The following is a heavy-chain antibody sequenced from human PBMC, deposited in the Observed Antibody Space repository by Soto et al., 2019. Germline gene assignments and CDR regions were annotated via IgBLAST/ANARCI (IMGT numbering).Heavy chain of an antibody. V-gene: IGHV4-39*01. CDR2: INYGGTT. Sequence: QLQLQESGPGLVTPSETLSLTCAVSGDSITGENWWTWVRQPPGKGLEWIGSINYGGTTYYNPSLKTRVTMSVDTSNNQFFLKLRSVTAADTAVFYFARQRGLGKWYFDYWGQGTLVTVSS. CDR1: GDSITGENW. CDR3: ARQRGLGKWYFDY. J-gene: IGHJ4*02. D-gene: IGHD1-26*01.